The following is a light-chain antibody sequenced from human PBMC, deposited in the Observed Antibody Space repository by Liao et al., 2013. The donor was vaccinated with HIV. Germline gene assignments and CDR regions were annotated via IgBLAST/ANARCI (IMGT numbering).Light chain of an antibody. CDR2: QDT. J-gene: IGLJ1*01. CDR3: QAWAGSTMNV. CDR1: KWGDKY. Sequence: SYELTQPPSVSVSPGQTASITCSGDKWGDKYACWYQQKPGQSPVLVIDQDTKRPSGIPERFSGSNSGNTATLTISGTQAVDEADYYCQAWAGSTMNVFGPGTKVTVL. V-gene: IGLV3-1*01.